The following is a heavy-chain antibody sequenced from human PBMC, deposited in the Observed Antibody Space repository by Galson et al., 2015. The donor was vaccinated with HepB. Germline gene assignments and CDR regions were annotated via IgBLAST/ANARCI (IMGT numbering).Heavy chain of an antibody. J-gene: IGHJ4*02. Sequence: SLRLSCAASGFTFSSYSMNWVRQAPGKGLEWVSYISSSSSTIYYADSVKGRFTISRDNAKNSLYLQMNSLRAEDTAVYYCARDDGYNLRDYFDYWGQGTLVTVSS. D-gene: IGHD5-24*01. CDR1: GFTFSSYS. CDR3: ARDDGYNLRDYFDY. CDR2: ISSSSSTI. V-gene: IGHV3-48*04.